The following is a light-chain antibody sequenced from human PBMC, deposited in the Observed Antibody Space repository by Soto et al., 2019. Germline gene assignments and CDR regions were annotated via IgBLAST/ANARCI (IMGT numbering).Light chain of an antibody. CDR1: QSLLHSNGYKY. V-gene: IGKV2-28*01. J-gene: IGKJ4*01. CDR3: MQALQTPPL. Sequence: DIVMTQSPLSLPVTPGEPASISCRSSQSLLHSNGYKYLDWYLQKPGQSPQLLIYLGSNRASGGPDRFSGSGSGTDFTLKISRVEAEDVGVYYCMQALQTPPLFGGGTNVEIK. CDR2: LGS.